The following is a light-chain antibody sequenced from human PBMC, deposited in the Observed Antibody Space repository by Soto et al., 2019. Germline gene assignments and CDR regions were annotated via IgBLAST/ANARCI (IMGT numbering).Light chain of an antibody. CDR3: QSYDSSLSGYV. Sequence: QLVLTQPPSVSGAPGQRVTISCTGSSSDIGAGYDVHWYQQLPETAPKLLIYGNSNRPSGVPDRFSGSKSGTSASLAITGLQAEDEADYYCQSYDSSLSGYVFGTGTKLTVL. CDR2: GNS. V-gene: IGLV1-40*01. J-gene: IGLJ1*01. CDR1: SSDIGAGYD.